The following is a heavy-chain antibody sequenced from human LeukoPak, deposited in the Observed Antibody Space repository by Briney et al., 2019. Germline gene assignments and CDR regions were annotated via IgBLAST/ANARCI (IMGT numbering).Heavy chain of an antibody. CDR1: GYTFTSYD. Sequence: ASVKVSCKASGYTFTSYDINWVRQATGQGLEWMGWMNPNSGNTGYAQKFQGRVTMTRNTSISTAYMELSSLRSEDTAVYYCARGDRYSSSWYTDYWGQGTLVTVSS. J-gene: IGHJ4*02. V-gene: IGHV1-8*01. D-gene: IGHD6-13*01. CDR3: ARGDRYSSSWYTDY. CDR2: MNPNSGNT.